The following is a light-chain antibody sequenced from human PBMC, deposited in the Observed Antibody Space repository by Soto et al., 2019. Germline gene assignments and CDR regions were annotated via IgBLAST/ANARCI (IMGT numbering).Light chain of an antibody. Sequence: SYELTQPPSVSVAPGHTATMTCGGDNIGSKNVHWYQQRPGQAPVLVVYDDSDRPSGIPERFSGSNSGNAATLTISRVEAGDEADYYCQVWDDDSVVFGGGTKVTVL. CDR2: DDS. CDR1: NIGSKN. V-gene: IGLV3-21*02. CDR3: QVWDDDSVV. J-gene: IGLJ2*01.